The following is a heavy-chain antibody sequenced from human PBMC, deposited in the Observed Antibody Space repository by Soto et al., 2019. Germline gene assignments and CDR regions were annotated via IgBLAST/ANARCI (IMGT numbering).Heavy chain of an antibody. D-gene: IGHD1-26*01. CDR1: GFTFCSYA. V-gene: IGHV3-30-3*01. CDR3: TRGLRPSSSGTGAY. Sequence: VGSMRLSCAASGFTFCSYAMHWVRQDPGKGLEWVAVISYDGSNKYYADSVKGRFTISRDNDKNTLYLQLDSLRVEDTAMDYCTRGLRPSSSGTGAYWGPGTQVTVS. J-gene: IGHJ4*02. CDR2: ISYDGSNK.